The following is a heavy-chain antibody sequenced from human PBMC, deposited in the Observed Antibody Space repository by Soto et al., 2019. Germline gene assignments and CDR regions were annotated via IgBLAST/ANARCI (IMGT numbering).Heavy chain of an antibody. CDR3: ARDISEWFY. CDR2: ISSTSNYI. J-gene: IGHJ4*02. Sequence: EVQLVESGGGPVRPGGALRLSCAASGFTFSRYTMNWVRQAPGTGLEWVSSISSTSNYIYYADSVKGRFTISRDNAKNSLYLQMNSLRAEDTAVYYCARDISEWFYWGQGTLVTVSS. CDR1: GFTFSRYT. D-gene: IGHD3-3*01. V-gene: IGHV3-21*01.